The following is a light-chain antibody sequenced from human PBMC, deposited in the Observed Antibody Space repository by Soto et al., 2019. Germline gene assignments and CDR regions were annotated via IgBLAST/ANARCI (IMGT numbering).Light chain of an antibody. CDR3: SSYTSSSTLDYV. CDR2: EVT. J-gene: IGLJ1*01. CDR1: SSDIGGYNY. V-gene: IGLV2-14*01. Sequence: QSVLTQPASVSGSPGQSITISCTVTSSDIGGYNYVSWYQHHPGKAPKLMIYEVTNRPSGVSSRFSGSKSGNRASLTISGLLAEDEADYYCSSYTSSSTLDYVFGTGTKVTVL.